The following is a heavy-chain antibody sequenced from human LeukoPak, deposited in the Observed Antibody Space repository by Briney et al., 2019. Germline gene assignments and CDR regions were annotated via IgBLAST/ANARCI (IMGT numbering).Heavy chain of an antibody. CDR2: VYTSGNT. J-gene: IGHJ6*03. CDR3: MTIFTGCYMDV. Sequence: SETLSLTCTISGDSSRTFYWSWIRQPAGMGLEWIGRVYTSGNTNYNPSLKSRVAMSLDTSKKQFSLRLSSVTAADTAVYYCMTIFTGCYMDVWGKGTTVTVSS. CDR1: GDSSRTFY. D-gene: IGHD2-21*01. V-gene: IGHV4-4*07.